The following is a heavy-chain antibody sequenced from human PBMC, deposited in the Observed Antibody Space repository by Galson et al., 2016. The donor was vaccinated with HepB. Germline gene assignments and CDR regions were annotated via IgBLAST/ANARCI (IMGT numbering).Heavy chain of an antibody. CDR1: GFTLEGYG. V-gene: IGHV3-30*03. CDR3: TATNDYAWGSYRAPFDY. CDR2: SSQDESNE. D-gene: IGHD3-16*02. J-gene: IGHJ4*02. Sequence: SLRLSCAASGFTLEGYGMHWVRQAPGKGLEWVAVSSQDESNEYSADSVKGRFTISRDNSKNTLYLQMNSLRAEDTAVYYCTATNDYAWGSYRAPFDYWGQGTLVTVSS.